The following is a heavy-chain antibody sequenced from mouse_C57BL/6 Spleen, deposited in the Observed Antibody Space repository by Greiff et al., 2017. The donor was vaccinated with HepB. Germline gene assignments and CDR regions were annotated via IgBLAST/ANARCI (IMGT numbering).Heavy chain of an antibody. Sequence: EVQLVESGGGLVQPGGSMKLSCVASGFTFSNYWMNWVRQSPEKGLEWVAQIRLKSDNYATHYAESVKGMFTISRDDSKSSVYLQMNNLRAEDTGIYYCTGRGYYFDYWGQGTTLTVSS. J-gene: IGHJ2*01. CDR1: GFTFSNYW. CDR2: IRLKSDNYAT. CDR3: TGRGYYFDY. V-gene: IGHV6-3*01.